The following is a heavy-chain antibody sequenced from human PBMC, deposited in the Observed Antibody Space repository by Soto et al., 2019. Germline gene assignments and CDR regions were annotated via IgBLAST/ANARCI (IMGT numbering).Heavy chain of an antibody. Sequence: PSETLSLTCTVSGGSISSYYWSWIRQPPGKGLEWTGYIYYSGSTNYNPSLKSRVTISVDTSKNQFSLKLSSVTAADTAVYYCARDRGYCSGGSCYSGEYYYYGMDVWGQGTTVTVS. CDR1: GGSISSYY. CDR2: IYYSGST. J-gene: IGHJ6*02. V-gene: IGHV4-59*01. CDR3: ARDRGYCSGGSCYSGEYYYYGMDV. D-gene: IGHD2-15*01.